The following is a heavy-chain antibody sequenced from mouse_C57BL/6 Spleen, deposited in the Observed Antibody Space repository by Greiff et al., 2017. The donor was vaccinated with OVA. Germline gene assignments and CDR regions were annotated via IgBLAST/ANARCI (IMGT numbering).Heavy chain of an antibody. CDR3: ARDYYGSSYDAMDY. V-gene: IGHV14-2*01. CDR2: IDPEDGET. D-gene: IGHD1-1*01. CDR1: GFNIKDYY. J-gene: IGHJ4*01. Sequence: EVKLQESGAELVKPGASVKLSCTASGFNIKDYYMHWVKQRPEQGLEWIGRIDPEDGETKYAPKFPGKATITADTSSNTAYLQLSSLTSEDTAVYYCARDYYGSSYDAMDYWGQGTSVTVSS.